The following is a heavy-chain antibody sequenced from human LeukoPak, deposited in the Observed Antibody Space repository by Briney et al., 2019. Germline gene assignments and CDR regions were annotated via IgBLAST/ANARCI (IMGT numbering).Heavy chain of an antibody. CDR3: ASVYSAYDLAQLDY. Sequence: ASVKVSCKASGYTFTDYYVHWVRQAPGQGLEWMGWTNPNSGATNYAQTFQGRVTITTVTSFSTAYMELRSLRSDDTAVYYCASVYSAYDLAQLDYWGQGTLVTVSS. J-gene: IGHJ4*02. CDR2: TNPNSGAT. V-gene: IGHV1-2*02. CDR1: GYTFTDYY. D-gene: IGHD5-12*01.